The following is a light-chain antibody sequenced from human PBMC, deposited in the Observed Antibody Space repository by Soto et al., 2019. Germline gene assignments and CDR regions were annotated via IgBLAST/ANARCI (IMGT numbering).Light chain of an antibody. CDR1: SSDVGGYNY. Sequence: QSALTQPRSVSGSPGQSVTISCTGTSSDVGGYNYVSWYQQHPGKAPKLMIYDVSKRPSGVPDRFSGSKSGNTASLTISGLQAEYEAAYYCCSYAGSVHDVFGTGTKVTVL. V-gene: IGLV2-11*01. CDR3: CSYAGSVHDV. CDR2: DVS. J-gene: IGLJ1*01.